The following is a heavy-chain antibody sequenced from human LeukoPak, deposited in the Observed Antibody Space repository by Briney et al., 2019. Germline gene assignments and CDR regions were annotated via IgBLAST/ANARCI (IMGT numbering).Heavy chain of an antibody. CDR1: GFTFSDYY. CDR3: AKGVGELVGAFDI. Sequence: GGSLRLSCAASGFTFSDYYMSWIRQAPGKGLEWVSYISSSGSTIYYADSVKGRFTISRDNAKNSLYLQMNSLRAEDMALYYCAKGVGELVGAFDIWGQGTMVTVSS. CDR2: ISSSGSTI. J-gene: IGHJ3*02. D-gene: IGHD3-10*01. V-gene: IGHV3-11*01.